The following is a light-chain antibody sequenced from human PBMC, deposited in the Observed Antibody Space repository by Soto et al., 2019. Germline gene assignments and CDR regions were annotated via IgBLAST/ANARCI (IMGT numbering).Light chain of an antibody. Sequence: QSALTQPPSASGSPGQSVTISCTGTSSDVGAYDYVSWYQQLPGTAPKLMIYEINKRPSGVPDRFSGSKSGTTASLTVSGLQAEDEADYYCRSFASRNNCPYVFGTGTKVTVL. V-gene: IGLV2-8*01. CDR2: EIN. J-gene: IGLJ1*01. CDR3: RSFASRNNCPYV. CDR1: SSDVGAYDY.